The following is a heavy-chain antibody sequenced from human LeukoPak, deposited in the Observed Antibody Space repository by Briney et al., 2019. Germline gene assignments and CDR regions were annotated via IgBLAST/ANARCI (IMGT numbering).Heavy chain of an antibody. Sequence: ASVKVSCKASGYTFTGYYMHWLRQATGQGLEWMGWINPNSGGTNYAQKFQGRVTMTRDTSISTAYMELSRLRSDDTAVYYCARGLGTRWFFDYWGQGTLVTVSS. V-gene: IGHV1-2*02. D-gene: IGHD1-1*01. J-gene: IGHJ4*02. CDR2: INPNSGGT. CDR1: GYTFTGYY. CDR3: ARGLGTRWFFDY.